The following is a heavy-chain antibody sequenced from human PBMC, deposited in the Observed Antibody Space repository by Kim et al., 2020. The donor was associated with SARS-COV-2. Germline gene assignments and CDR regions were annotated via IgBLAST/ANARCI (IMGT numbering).Heavy chain of an antibody. CDR1: GFSFSTHGVS. CDR2: LYWDDDP. V-gene: IGHV2-5*02. J-gene: IGHJ4*01. Sequence: SGPTLVRPTQTLTLTCSFSGFSFSTHGVSVAWFRLPPGKALEWLALLYWDDDPRYTSSLASRLTITRATSTDQVVLTVTNVGPEDSGTYFCAHKCHY. CDR3: AHKCHY.